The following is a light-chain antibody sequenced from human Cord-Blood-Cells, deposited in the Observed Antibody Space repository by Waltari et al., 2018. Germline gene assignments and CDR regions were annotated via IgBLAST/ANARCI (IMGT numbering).Light chain of an antibody. CDR1: SRDVGGYNY. Sequence: QSALTQPASVSGSPGPSITIPCTGTSRDVGGYNYVSWYQQHPGKAPKLMIYDVSNRPSGVSNRFSGSKSGNTASLTISGLQAEDEADYYCSSYTSSSTLYVFGTGTKVTVL. J-gene: IGLJ1*01. V-gene: IGLV2-14*01. CDR2: DVS. CDR3: SSYTSSSTLYV.